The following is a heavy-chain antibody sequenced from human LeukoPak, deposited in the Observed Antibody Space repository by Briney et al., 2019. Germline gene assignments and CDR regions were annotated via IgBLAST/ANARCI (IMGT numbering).Heavy chain of an antibody. V-gene: IGHV4-34*01. CDR1: GGSFSGYY. CDR2: INHSGST. Sequence: SETLSLTCAVYGGSFSGYYWSWIRQPPGKGLEWIGEINHSGSTNYNPSLKSRVTISVDTSKNQFSLKLSSVTAADTAVYYCARYVRRITIFGVVTNMDDWGKGTTVTVSS. CDR3: ARYVRRITIFGVVTNMDD. D-gene: IGHD3-3*01. J-gene: IGHJ6*03.